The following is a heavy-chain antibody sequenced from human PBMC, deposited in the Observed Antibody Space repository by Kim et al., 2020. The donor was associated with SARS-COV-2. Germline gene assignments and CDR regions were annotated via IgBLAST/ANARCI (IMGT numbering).Heavy chain of an antibody. CDR1: GGTFSSYA. D-gene: IGHD1-26*01. CDR2: IIPIFGTA. V-gene: IGHV1-69*13. CDR3: ARSVSGCYYLQSDY. Sequence: SVKVSCKASGGTFSSYAISWVRQAPGQGLEWMGGIIPIFGTANYAQKFQGRVTITADESTSTAYMELSSLRSEDTAVYYCARSVSGCYYLQSDYWGQGTLVTVSS. J-gene: IGHJ4*02.